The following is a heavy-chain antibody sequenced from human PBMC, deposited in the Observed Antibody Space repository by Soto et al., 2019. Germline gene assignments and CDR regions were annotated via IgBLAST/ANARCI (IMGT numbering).Heavy chain of an antibody. CDR3: AGYRGAEGDDDLDI. D-gene: IGHD5-18*01. J-gene: IGHJ3*02. CDR2: INAGNGNT. CDR1: GYTFTSYA. Sequence: GASVKVSCKASGYTFTSYAMHWVRQAPGQRLEWMGWINAGNGNTKYSQKFQGRVTITRDTSASTAYMELSSLRSEDTAVYYCAGYRGAEGDDDLDIWGQGTTVTVSS. V-gene: IGHV1-3*01.